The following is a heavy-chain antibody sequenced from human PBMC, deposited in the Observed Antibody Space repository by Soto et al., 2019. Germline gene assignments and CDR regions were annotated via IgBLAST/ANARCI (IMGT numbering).Heavy chain of an antibody. V-gene: IGHV3-21*01. Sequence: EVQLVESGGGLVKPGGSLRLSCAASGFTFSSYSMNWVRQAPGKGLEWVSSISSSSSYIYYADSVKGRFTISRDNAKNSLYLQMNSLRAEDTAVYYCARVGYCSSTSCYPYYYYGMDVWGQGTTVTVSS. J-gene: IGHJ6*02. D-gene: IGHD2-2*01. CDR3: ARVGYCSSTSCYPYYYYGMDV. CDR2: ISSSSSYI. CDR1: GFTFSSYS.